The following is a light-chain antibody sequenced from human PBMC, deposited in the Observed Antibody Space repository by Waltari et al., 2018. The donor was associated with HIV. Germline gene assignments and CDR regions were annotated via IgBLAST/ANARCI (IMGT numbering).Light chain of an antibody. Sequence: SYELTQPPSVSVSPGQTASITCSGDKLGAKYACWYQQKPGQSPVLVIYQDSKRPSGIPKRFSGSNSGNTATLTVSGTQAMDEADYYCQAWDSGKVVFGGGTKLTVL. CDR3: QAWDSGKVV. J-gene: IGLJ2*01. CDR2: QDS. CDR1: KLGAKY. V-gene: IGLV3-1*01.